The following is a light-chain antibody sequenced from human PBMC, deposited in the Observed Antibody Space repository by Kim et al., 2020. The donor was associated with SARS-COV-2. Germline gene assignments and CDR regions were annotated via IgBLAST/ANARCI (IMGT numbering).Light chain of an antibody. CDR2: DAS. CDR1: QSITRW. Sequence: SASVGDRVPMTCRASQSITRWLAWDQQKPGKAPKLLIYDASSLKRGVPSRFSGSGSGTEFTLTISSLQPDDFATYYCHQYNSYSHTFGQGTKLEI. J-gene: IGKJ2*01. CDR3: HQYNSYSHT. V-gene: IGKV1-5*01.